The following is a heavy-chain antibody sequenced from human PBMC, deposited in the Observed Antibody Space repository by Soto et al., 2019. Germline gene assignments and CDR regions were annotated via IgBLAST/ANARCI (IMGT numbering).Heavy chain of an antibody. Sequence: GGSLRLSCEASGFTLSSYWMSWIRQAPGKGLEWVANTRQDGGQSYLVDSVQGRFTISRDNAKNSVYLQMNSLRAEDTAVYYCVRDGITIFGVVTGTNWGQGTLVTVSS. J-gene: IGHJ4*02. CDR3: VRDGITIFGVVTGTN. D-gene: IGHD3-3*01. V-gene: IGHV3-7*01. CDR2: TRQDGGQS. CDR1: GFTLSSYW.